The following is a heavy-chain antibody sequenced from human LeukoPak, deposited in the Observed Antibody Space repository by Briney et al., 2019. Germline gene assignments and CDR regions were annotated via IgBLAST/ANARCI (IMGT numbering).Heavy chain of an antibody. D-gene: IGHD4-17*01. CDR1: GFTFSTYP. CDR3: ARALHDYAVSGY. Sequence: GGSLRLSCAVSGFTFSTYPIHWVRQAPGKGLEWVALISYDGSNKYYADSVKGRFTISRDNSKNTLYLQMNSLRAEDTAVYYCARALHDYAVSGYWGQGTLVTVSS. J-gene: IGHJ4*02. CDR2: ISYDGSNK. V-gene: IGHV3-30-3*01.